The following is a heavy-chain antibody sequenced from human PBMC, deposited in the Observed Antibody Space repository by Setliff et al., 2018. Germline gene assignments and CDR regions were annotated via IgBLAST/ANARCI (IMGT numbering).Heavy chain of an antibody. V-gene: IGHV1-69*13. CDR3: ARDPRDVYRRGGDC. Sequence: SVKVSCKPSGGTFSDNAMSWVRQAPGQGPEWMGGIIATVGGVSYAQKFQGRVTITADESTTTVYMELSSLTSEDTAMYYCARDPRDVYRRGGDCWGPGTLVTVSS. D-gene: IGHD4-4*01. J-gene: IGHJ4*02. CDR2: IIATVGGV. CDR1: GGTFSDNA.